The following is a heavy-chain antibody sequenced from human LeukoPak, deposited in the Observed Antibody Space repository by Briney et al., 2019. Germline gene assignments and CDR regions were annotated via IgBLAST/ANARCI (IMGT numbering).Heavy chain of an antibody. Sequence: ASVKVSCKASGYIFTDYYMHWVRQAPGQGLEWMGWINPKSDGTKYAQNFQGRVTMTWDTSISTAYMEVSRLTSDDTAMFYCARDPPGTTAFDLWGKGTTVTVSS. D-gene: IGHD1-1*01. J-gene: IGHJ6*04. CDR1: GYIFTDYY. V-gene: IGHV1-2*02. CDR3: ARDPPGTTAFDL. CDR2: INPKSDGT.